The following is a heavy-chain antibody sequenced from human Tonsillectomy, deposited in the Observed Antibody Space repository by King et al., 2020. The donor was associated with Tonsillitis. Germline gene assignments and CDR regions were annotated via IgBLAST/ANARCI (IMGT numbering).Heavy chain of an antibody. D-gene: IGHD4-17*01. CDR3: ARHNYGDYIDYYYYYMDV. CDR2: VFYMGST. V-gene: IGHV4-59*01. CDR1: GGSISSYY. J-gene: IGHJ6*03. Sequence: VQLQESGPGLVKPSETLSLTCTVSGGSISSYYWSWIRQPPGKGLEWIGYVFYMGSTNSNPPLTSRVTISGDTSKNQFSLKLTPVTAADTAVYDCARHNYGDYIDYYYYYMDVWGQGTTVTVSS.